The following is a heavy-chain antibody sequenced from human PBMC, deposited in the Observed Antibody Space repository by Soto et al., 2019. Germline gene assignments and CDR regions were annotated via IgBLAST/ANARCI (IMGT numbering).Heavy chain of an antibody. J-gene: IGHJ4*02. CDR2: IYHSGST. V-gene: IGHV4-59*12. D-gene: IGHD2-15*01. CDR1: GGSISSYY. CDR3: ARRQVVAAQH. Sequence: SETLSLTCTVSGGSISSYYWSWIRQPPGKGLEWIGYIYHSGSTYYNPSLKSRVTISVDRSKNQFSLKLSSVTAADTAVYYCARRQVVAAQHWGQGTLVTVSS.